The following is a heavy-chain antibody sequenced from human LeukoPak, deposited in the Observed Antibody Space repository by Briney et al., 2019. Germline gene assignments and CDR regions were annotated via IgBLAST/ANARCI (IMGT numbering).Heavy chain of an antibody. CDR2: IDWDDDK. Sequence: SGPALVKPTQTLTLTCTFSGFSLSTSGMRVSWIRQPPGKALEWLARIDWDDDKYYSTSLKTRLTISKDTSKNQVVLTMTNMDPVDTATYYCARILHYDGSSYYYFDYWGQGTLVTVSS. CDR3: ARILHYDGSSYYYFDY. CDR1: GFSLSTSGMR. V-gene: IGHV2-70*04. J-gene: IGHJ4*02. D-gene: IGHD3-22*01.